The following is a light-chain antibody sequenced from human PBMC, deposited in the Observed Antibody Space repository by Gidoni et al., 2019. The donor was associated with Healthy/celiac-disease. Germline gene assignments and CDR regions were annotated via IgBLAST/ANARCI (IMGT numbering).Light chain of an antibody. J-gene: IGLJ2*01. CDR1: SLRSYY. CDR2: GKN. CDR3: NSRDSSGNHVV. V-gene: IGLV3-19*01. Sequence: SSELTQDPAVSVALGQTVRITCQGDSLRSYYASWYQQKPGQAPVLVIYGKNNRPSGIPDRFSGSSSGNTASLTITGAPAEDEAYYYCNSRDSSGNHVVFGGGTKLTVL.